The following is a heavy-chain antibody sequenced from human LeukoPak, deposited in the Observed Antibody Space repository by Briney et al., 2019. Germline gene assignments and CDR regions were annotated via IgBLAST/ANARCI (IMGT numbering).Heavy chain of an antibody. CDR1: GGSISSYY. Sequence: SQTLSLTCAVSGGSISSYYWSWIRQPPGKGLEWIGYIYYSGSTNYNPSLKSRVTISVDTSKNQFSLKLSSVTAADTAVYYCARGGYSSSWYLKNWFDPWGQGTLVTVSS. D-gene: IGHD6-13*01. V-gene: IGHV4-59*01. CDR3: ARGGYSSSWYLKNWFDP. CDR2: IYYSGST. J-gene: IGHJ5*02.